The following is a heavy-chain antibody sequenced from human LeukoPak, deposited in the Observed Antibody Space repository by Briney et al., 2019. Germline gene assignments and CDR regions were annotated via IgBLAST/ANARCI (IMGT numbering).Heavy chain of an antibody. CDR3: ARDHVVVVPAAMSDV. J-gene: IGHJ6*04. D-gene: IGHD2-2*01. Sequence: GGSLRLSCAASGFTFDDYDMSWIRQAPGKGLEWVSYISSSGSTIYYADSVKGRFTISRDNAKNSLYLQMNSLRAEDTAVYYSARDHVVVVPAAMSDVWGKGTTVTVSS. CDR1: GFTFDDYD. V-gene: IGHV3-11*04. CDR2: ISSSGSTI.